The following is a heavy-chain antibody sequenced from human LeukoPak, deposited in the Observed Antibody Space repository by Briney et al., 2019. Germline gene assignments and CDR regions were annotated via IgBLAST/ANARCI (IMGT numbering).Heavy chain of an antibody. J-gene: IGHJ5*02. D-gene: IGHD2-15*01. CDR3: ARRGTTYCTVDSCHPNWFDP. CDR1: VFTFSDYY. CDR2: INGSSSDT. V-gene: IGHV3-11*03. Sequence: GGSLRLSCAASVFTFSDYYMTWIRQAPGRGLEWISYINGSSSDTNYADSVRGRFTISRDNAKNALYLLMNSLRVEDTAVYYCARRGTTYCTVDSCHPNWFDPWAREPWSPSPQ.